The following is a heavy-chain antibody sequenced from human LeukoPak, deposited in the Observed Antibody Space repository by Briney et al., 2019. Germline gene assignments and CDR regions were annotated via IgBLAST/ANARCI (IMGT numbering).Heavy chain of an antibody. CDR3: ARTPYYYDSKEGAFDI. V-gene: IGHV1-18*01. D-gene: IGHD3-22*01. Sequence: ASVKVSCKASGYTFTSYGISWVRQAPGQGLEWMGWISAYNGNTNYAQKLQGRVTMTTDTSTSTAYMELRSLRSDDTAVYYCARTPYYYDSKEGAFDIWGQGTMVTVSS. CDR1: GYTFTSYG. CDR2: ISAYNGNT. J-gene: IGHJ3*02.